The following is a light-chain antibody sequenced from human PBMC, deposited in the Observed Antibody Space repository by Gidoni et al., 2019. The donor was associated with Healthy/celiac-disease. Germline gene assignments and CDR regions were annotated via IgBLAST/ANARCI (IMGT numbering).Light chain of an antibody. Sequence: DIQMTQSPSSLSASVGDRVTITCRAVQSISSYLNWYQQKPGKAPKLLIYAASSLQSGVPSRFSGSGSGTDFTLTISSLQPEDFATYYCQQSYSTPGLTFGGGTKVEIK. CDR3: QQSYSTPGLT. V-gene: IGKV1-39*01. CDR1: QSISSY. J-gene: IGKJ4*01. CDR2: AAS.